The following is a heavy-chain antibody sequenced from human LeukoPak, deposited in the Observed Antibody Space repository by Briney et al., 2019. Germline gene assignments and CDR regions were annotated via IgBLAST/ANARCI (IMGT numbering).Heavy chain of an antibody. D-gene: IGHD1-26*01. Sequence: PGGSLRLSCAASGFTFSNAWMSWVRQAPGKGLEWVGRIKSKTDGGTTDYAAPVKGRFTISRDDSKNTLYLQMNSLKTEDTAMYYCTTDTSGGSYYGWDYYYYMDVWGKGTTVTVSS. CDR3: TTDTSGGSYYGWDYYYYMDV. CDR1: GFTFSNAW. V-gene: IGHV3-15*01. CDR2: IKSKTDGGTT. J-gene: IGHJ6*03.